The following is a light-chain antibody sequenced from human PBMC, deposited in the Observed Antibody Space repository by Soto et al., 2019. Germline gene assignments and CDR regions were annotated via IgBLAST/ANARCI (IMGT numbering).Light chain of an antibody. CDR2: AAS. CDR1: QSVSSK. V-gene: IGKV3-20*01. CDR3: QQYGSSPIT. J-gene: IGKJ5*01. Sequence: IVLTQPPGTLSLSPGERATLSCRASQSVSSKVAWYQQKPGQAPKLLISAASSRATAIPDRFSGSGSGTDFTLTITRLEPEDFALYYCQQYGSSPITFGQGTRLEIK.